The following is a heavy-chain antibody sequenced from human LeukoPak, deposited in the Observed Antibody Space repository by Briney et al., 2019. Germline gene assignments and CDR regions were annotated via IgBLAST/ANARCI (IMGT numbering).Heavy chain of an antibody. V-gene: IGHV4-4*07. CDR2: IYTSGST. CDR1: GGSISSYY. CDR3: ASSPYYYDSSGFPGLYYYYYMDV. Sequence: SETLSLTCTVSGGSISSYYWSWIRQPAGKELEWIGRIYTSGSTNYNPSLKSRVTMSVDTSKNQFSLKLSSVTAADTAVYYCASSPYYYDSSGFPGLYYYYYMDVWGKGTTVTVSS. D-gene: IGHD3-22*01. J-gene: IGHJ6*03.